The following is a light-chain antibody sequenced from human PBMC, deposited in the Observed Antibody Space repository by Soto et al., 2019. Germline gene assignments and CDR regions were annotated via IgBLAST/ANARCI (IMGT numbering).Light chain of an antibody. J-gene: IGKJ1*01. Sequence: HVSQSAAALTGSVGSRVTITCRASQTINSWLAWYQQKPGKAPKLLIYTASTLQSGVPSRFSGSGSGTDFTLTISSLQPEDVATYYCQQAKSNPETFGQGTKVDIK. CDR2: TAS. CDR1: QTINSW. CDR3: QQAKSNPET. V-gene: IGKV1-5*03.